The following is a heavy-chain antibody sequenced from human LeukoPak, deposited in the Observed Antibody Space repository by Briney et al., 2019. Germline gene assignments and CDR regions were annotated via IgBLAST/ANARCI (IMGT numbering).Heavy chain of an antibody. J-gene: IGHJ6*03. CDR3: ASVRRGFGESSKYYSYYYMDV. CDR1: SGSISSGSYY. D-gene: IGHD3-10*01. CDR2: IYYSGST. V-gene: IGHV4-61*01. Sequence: SETLSLTCTVSSGSISSGSYYWSWIRQPPGKGLEWIGYIYYSGSTNYNPSLKSRVTISVDTSKNQFSLKLSAVAAADTAVYYCASVRRGFGESSKYYSYYYMDVWGIGTTVTISS.